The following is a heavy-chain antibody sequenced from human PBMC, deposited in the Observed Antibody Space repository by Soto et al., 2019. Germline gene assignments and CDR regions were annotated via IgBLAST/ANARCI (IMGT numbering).Heavy chain of an antibody. J-gene: IGHJ6*02. CDR3: ARSEREPVFYGMDV. CDR1: GYSFATYW. Sequence: GESLKISCQASGYSFATYWIGWVRQMPGKGLEWMGIIYPGDSDIRYTPSFEGQVTISADKSISTAYLQWGSLKASDTAMYYCARSEREPVFYGMDVGGQGTTVTVSS. CDR2: IYPGDSDI. V-gene: IGHV5-51*01.